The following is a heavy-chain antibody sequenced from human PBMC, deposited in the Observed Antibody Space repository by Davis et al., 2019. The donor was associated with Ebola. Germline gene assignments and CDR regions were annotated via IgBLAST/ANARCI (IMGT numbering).Heavy chain of an antibody. D-gene: IGHD6-19*01. CDR2: IYYSGST. CDR1: DGSVSSGSYY. V-gene: IGHV4-61*01. J-gene: IGHJ5*02. CDR3: ARVDSSASFDP. Sequence: MPSETLSLTCTVPDGSVSSGSYYWSWIRQPPGKGLEWNGYIYYSGSTNYNPSLKSRVTISVDTSKNQFSLKLSSVTAADTAVYYCARVDSSASFDPWGQGTLVTVSS.